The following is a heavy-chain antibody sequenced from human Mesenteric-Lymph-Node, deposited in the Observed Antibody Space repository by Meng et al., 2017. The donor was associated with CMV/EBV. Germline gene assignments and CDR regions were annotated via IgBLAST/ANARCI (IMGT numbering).Heavy chain of an antibody. D-gene: IGHD3-3*02. CDR3: SRDGRNHHVWSSSAGGLDV. Sequence: GGSLRLSCAVSGFTFGGYNMHWVRQAPGTGLEWMAVVSYDGKNKYYSDSVKGRFTISRDNSKNTVFLQMDSLRAEDTGVYYCSRDGRNHHVWSSSAGGLDVWGQGTTVTVSS. CDR1: GFTFGGYN. J-gene: IGHJ6*02. V-gene: IGHV3-30*04. CDR2: VSYDGKNK.